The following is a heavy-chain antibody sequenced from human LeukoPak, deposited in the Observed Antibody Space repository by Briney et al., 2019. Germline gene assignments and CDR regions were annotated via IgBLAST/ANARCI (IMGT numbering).Heavy chain of an antibody. CDR2: IYSGGST. Sequence: PGGSLRLSCAASGFTVSSNYMSWVRQAPGKGLEWVSVIYSGGSTYYADSVKGRFTISRDNSKNTLYLQMNSLRAEDTAVYYCTRDRYGDSLEYWGQGTLVTVSS. J-gene: IGHJ4*02. D-gene: IGHD4-17*01. CDR1: GFTVSSNY. CDR3: TRDRYGDSLEY. V-gene: IGHV3-66*01.